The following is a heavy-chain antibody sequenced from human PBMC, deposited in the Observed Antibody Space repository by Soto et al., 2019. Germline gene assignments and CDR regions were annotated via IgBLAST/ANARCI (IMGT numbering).Heavy chain of an antibody. CDR3: AKDMGVDIVVVPAAPGAFDI. D-gene: IGHD2-2*01. V-gene: IGHV3-9*01. Sequence: LRLSCAASGFTFDDYAMHWVRQAPGKGLEWVSGISWNSGSIGYADSVKGRFTISRDNAKNSLYLQMNSLRAEDTALYYCAKDMGVDIVVVPAAPGAFDIWGQGTIVTVSS. CDR2: ISWNSGSI. J-gene: IGHJ3*02. CDR1: GFTFDDYA.